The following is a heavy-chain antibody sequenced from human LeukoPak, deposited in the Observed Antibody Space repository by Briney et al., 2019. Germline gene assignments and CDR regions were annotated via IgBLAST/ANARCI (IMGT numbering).Heavy chain of an antibody. CDR3: AKINGVVIIRGYFDY. Sequence: PGGSLRLSFAASGFTFSSYGMHWVRQAPGKGLEWVAFIRYDGSNKYYADSVKGRFTISRDNSKNTLYLQMNSLRAEDTAVYYCAKINGVVIIRGYFDYWGQGTLVTVSS. V-gene: IGHV3-30*02. CDR2: IRYDGSNK. CDR1: GFTFSSYG. D-gene: IGHD3-3*01. J-gene: IGHJ4*02.